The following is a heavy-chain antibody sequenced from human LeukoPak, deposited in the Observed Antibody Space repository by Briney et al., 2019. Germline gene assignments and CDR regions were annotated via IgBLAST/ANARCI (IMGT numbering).Heavy chain of an antibody. J-gene: IGHJ4*02. CDR2: ISGSGGST. D-gene: IGHD6-19*01. Sequence: SGGSLRLSCAASGFTFSSYAMSWVRQAPGKGLEWVSAISGSGGSTYYADSVKGRFTISRDNSRNILYLQMDNLRAEDTAVYHCAKEDSSGTRFEYWGRGSLVAVSS. CDR1: GFTFSSYA. CDR3: AKEDSSGTRFEY. V-gene: IGHV3-23*01.